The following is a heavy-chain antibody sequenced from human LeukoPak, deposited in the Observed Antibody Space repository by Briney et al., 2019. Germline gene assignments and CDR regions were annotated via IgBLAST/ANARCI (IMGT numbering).Heavy chain of an antibody. D-gene: IGHD3-16*01. CDR2: IYYSGST. V-gene: IGHV4-59*08. CDR1: GGSISSYY. CDR3: ARHVLWSLDV. J-gene: IGHJ6*02. Sequence: SETLSLTCTVSGGSISSYYWSWIRQPPGKGLEWIGYIYYSGSTNYNPSLKSRVTISVDTSKNQFSLKLSSVTAAGTAVYYCARHVLWSLDVWGQGTTVTVSS.